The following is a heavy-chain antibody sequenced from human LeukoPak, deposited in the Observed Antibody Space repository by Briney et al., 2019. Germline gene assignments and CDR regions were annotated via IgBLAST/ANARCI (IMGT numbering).Heavy chain of an antibody. Sequence: GESLKISCKGSGYSFTSYWIGWVRQMPGKGLEWMGIIYPGDSDTRYSPSFQGQVTISADKSISTAYLQWSSLKASDTAMYYCARPPYYYDSSGYNDAFDIWGQGRMVTVSS. CDR3: ARPPYYYDSSGYNDAFDI. D-gene: IGHD3-22*01. J-gene: IGHJ3*02. V-gene: IGHV5-51*01. CDR2: IYPGDSDT. CDR1: GYSFTSYW.